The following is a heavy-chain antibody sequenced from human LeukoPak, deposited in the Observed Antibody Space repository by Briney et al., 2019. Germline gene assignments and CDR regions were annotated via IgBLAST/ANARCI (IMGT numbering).Heavy chain of an antibody. Sequence: SETLSLTCTVSGGSISSSSYYWGWIRQPPGRGLEWIGSIYYSGSTYYNPSLKSRVTISVDTSKNQFSPKLSSVTAADTAVYYCARGLYNYGHGDYWGQGTLVTVSS. CDR2: IYYSGST. CDR3: ARGLYNYGHGDY. J-gene: IGHJ4*02. D-gene: IGHD5-18*01. V-gene: IGHV4-39*01. CDR1: GGSISSSSYY.